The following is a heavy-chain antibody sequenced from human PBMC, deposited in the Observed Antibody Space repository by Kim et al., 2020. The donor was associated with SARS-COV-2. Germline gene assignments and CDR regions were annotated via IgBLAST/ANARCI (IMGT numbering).Heavy chain of an antibody. D-gene: IGHD3-22*01. J-gene: IGHJ4*02. Sequence: SVKGRVPIPRDKSKNTLYLQMNSLRAEDTAVYYCARGPNYYDSSGPHDYWGQGTLVTVSS. CDR3: ARGPNYYDSSGPHDY. V-gene: IGHV3-30*07.